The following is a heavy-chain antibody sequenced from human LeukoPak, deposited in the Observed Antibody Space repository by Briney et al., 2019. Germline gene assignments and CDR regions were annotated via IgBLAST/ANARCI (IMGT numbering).Heavy chain of an antibody. CDR3: AKQSAGSAAWYSLHYDF. V-gene: IGHV3-23*01. J-gene: IGHJ4*02. Sequence: GGSLRLSCAASGFTFSSYSMNWVRQAPGKGLEWVSSVDGGGGGTYYADSVKGRFTISRDNSKDTLYLQMNGLRAEDTAVYFCAKQSAGSAAWYSLHYDFWGQGTLVTVSS. D-gene: IGHD6-13*01. CDR1: GFTFSSYS. CDR2: VDGGGGGT.